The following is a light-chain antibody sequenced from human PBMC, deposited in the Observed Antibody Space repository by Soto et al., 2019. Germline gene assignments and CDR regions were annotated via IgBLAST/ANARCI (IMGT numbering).Light chain of an antibody. CDR1: QSVSSY. V-gene: IGKV3-11*01. Sequence: EIVLTQSPATLSLSPGERATLSCRASQSVSSYLAWCQQKPGQAPGLLIYDASNRATGIPARSSGSGSGTDFTLTISSLEPEDFAVYYCQQRSNWPPLTFGGGTKVDI. CDR2: DAS. J-gene: IGKJ4*01. CDR3: QQRSNWPPLT.